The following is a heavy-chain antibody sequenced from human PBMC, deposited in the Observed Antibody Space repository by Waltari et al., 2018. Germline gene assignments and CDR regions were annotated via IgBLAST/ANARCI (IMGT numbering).Heavy chain of an antibody. D-gene: IGHD6-19*01. J-gene: IGHJ4*02. CDR2: ISDSGGTK. V-gene: IGHV3-23*01. CDR1: GFKFRSYG. CDR3: VKGALSAKKFDG. Sequence: EVQLLESGGGLVQPGGSLRLSCDASGFKFRSYGMSWVRQAPGKGLEWVSVISDSGGTKYYADSVKGRFTISRDNSKNTLQMQMNSLTAEDTAVYYCVKGALSAKKFDGWGQGILVTVSS.